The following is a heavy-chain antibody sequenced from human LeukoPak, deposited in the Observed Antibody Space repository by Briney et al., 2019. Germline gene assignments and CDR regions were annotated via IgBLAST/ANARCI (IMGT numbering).Heavy chain of an antibody. Sequence: SQTLCLTCTVSGGSISSGNYYWSWIRQPAGKGLEWIGRIFTSGSTNYNPSLKSRVTISVDTSKNQFSLKLTSVTAADTAVYYCAKVGGTENWFDPWGQGTLVTVSS. D-gene: IGHD1-26*01. CDR1: GGSISSGNYY. J-gene: IGHJ5*02. CDR3: AKVGGTENWFDP. V-gene: IGHV4-61*02. CDR2: IFTSGST.